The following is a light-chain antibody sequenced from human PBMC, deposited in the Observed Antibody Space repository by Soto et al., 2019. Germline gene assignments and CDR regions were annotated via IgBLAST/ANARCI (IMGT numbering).Light chain of an antibody. V-gene: IGLV4-60*02. J-gene: IGLJ7*01. CDR1: SGHSSYS. CDR2: VEGSGNY. CDR3: ETWDSNTRV. Sequence: QPVLTQSSSASASLGSSVKLTCTLSSGHSSYSIAWHRQQPEKAPRYLMKVEGSGNYNKGNGVPDRFSGSSSGADRYLTISTRQFEDEADYYCETWDSNTRVFGGGTQLTVL.